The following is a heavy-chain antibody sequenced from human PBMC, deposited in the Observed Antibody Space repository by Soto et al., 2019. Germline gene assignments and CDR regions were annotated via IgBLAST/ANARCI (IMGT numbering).Heavy chain of an antibody. CDR2: VTGYDGNA. CDR3: ARTTHEEPTFDY. D-gene: IGHD1-26*01. J-gene: IGHJ4*02. Sequence: QVQLVQSGAEVKKPGASVKVSCKASGYTFTHYGISWVRQAPGQGLEWMGWVTGYDGNANYEQRFQGRVTRTTDTSTNTAYMDLRRLSSDDTAGYYCARTTHEEPTFDYWGQGTLVTVSS. V-gene: IGHV1-18*01. CDR1: GYTFTHYG.